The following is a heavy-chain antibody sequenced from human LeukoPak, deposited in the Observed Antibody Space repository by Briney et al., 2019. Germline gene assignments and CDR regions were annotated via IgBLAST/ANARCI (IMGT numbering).Heavy chain of an antibody. V-gene: IGHV1-69*01. CDR2: IIPIFGTA. CDR1: GGTLSSYA. Sequence: SVKVSCKASGGTLSSYAISWVRQAPGQGLEWMGGIIPIFGTANYAQKVQGRVKITADESTSTAYMELSRLRSEDTAVYYCCVVVVAMSPYNSFDPWGQGTLVTASS. J-gene: IGHJ5*02. CDR3: CVVVVAMSPYNSFDP. D-gene: IGHD2-21*01.